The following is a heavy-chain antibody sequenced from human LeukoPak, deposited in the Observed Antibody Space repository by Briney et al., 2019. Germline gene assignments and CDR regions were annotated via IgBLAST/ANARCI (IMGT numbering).Heavy chain of an antibody. D-gene: IGHD3-22*01. Sequence: SETLSLTCTVSGDSIKSSYWSWIRQSPGKGLEWIGYISNSGFTRYNPSLKSRVTVSGDTSKRQFSLNLSSVTAADTAIYYCARDASDTSGYYDYFDYWGQGTLVTVSS. CDR1: GDSIKSSY. J-gene: IGHJ4*02. CDR3: ARDASDTSGYYDYFDY. CDR2: ISNSGFT. V-gene: IGHV4-59*01.